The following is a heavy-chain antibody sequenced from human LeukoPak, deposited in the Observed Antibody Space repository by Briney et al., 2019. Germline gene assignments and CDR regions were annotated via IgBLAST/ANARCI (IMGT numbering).Heavy chain of an antibody. Sequence: GGSLRLSCAASGFTFSNAWMSWVRQAPGKGLEWVSAISGSGGSTYYADSVKGRFTISRDNSKNTLYLQMNSLRAEDTAVYYCAKDPSSGDIVVVPAATDYWGQGTLVTVSS. J-gene: IGHJ4*02. CDR1: GFTFSNAW. V-gene: IGHV3-23*01. D-gene: IGHD2-2*01. CDR3: AKDPSSGDIVVVPAATDY. CDR2: ISGSGGST.